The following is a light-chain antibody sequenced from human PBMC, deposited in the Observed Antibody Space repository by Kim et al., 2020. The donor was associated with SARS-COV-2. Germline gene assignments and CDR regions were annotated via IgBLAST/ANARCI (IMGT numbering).Light chain of an antibody. CDR1: SLRSYY. CDR3: NSRDSNDNVV. J-gene: IGLJ2*01. Sequence: ALGQTVRITCQGDSLRSYYATWYQQKPGQAPILVIYGKNNRPSGIPDRFSGSSSGNTASLTITGTKAGDEADYYCNSRDSNDNVVFGGGTQLTVL. CDR2: GKN. V-gene: IGLV3-19*01.